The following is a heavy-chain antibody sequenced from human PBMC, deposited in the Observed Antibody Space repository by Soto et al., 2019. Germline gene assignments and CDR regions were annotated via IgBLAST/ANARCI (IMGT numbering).Heavy chain of an antibody. V-gene: IGHV1-8*01. CDR1: GYTFTSYD. Sequence: ASVKVSCKASGYTFTSYDINWVRQATGQGLEWMGWMNPNSGNTKYAEKFQGRVTMTTDTSTSTAHMELRSLRSDDTAVYYCAREGQAPYYYYGMDVWGQGTAVTVSS. CDR2: MNPNSGNT. CDR3: AREGQAPYYYYGMDV. J-gene: IGHJ6*02.